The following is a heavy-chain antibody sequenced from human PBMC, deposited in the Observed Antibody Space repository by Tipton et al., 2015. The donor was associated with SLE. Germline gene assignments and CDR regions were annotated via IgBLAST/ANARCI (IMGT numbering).Heavy chain of an antibody. Sequence: TLSLTCSVFGGPIGSFYWCWIRQPAGPGLAWIGRIYNSGYTNNNPSPTSRDTMSVDMSKNQFSLKLTSVTAADMAIYYCARVDTIYSFDYWGQGALVTVSS. CDR3: ARVDTIYSFDY. V-gene: IGHV4-4*07. CDR2: IYNSGYT. J-gene: IGHJ4*02. D-gene: IGHD3/OR15-3a*01. CDR1: GGPIGSFY.